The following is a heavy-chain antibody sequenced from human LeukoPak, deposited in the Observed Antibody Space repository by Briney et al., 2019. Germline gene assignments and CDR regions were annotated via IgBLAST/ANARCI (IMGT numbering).Heavy chain of an antibody. J-gene: IGHJ6*02. CDR3: ARVHILTGYYMDV. CDR2: IYSGGST. Sequence: GGSLRLSCAASGFTVSSNYMSWVRQAPGKGLEWVSVIYSGGSTYYADSVKGRFTISRDNSKNTLCLQMNSLRAEDTAVYYCARVHILTGYYMDVWGQGTTVTVSS. D-gene: IGHD3-9*01. CDR1: GFTVSSNY. V-gene: IGHV3-66*01.